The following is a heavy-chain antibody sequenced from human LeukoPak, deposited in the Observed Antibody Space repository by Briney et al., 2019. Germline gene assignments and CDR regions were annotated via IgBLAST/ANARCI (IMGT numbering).Heavy chain of an antibody. CDR2: ISYDGSNK. J-gene: IGHJ4*02. D-gene: IGHD1-1*01. CDR3: ARDPNWNGYFDY. Sequence: PGGSLRLSCAASGFTFSSYGMHWVRQAPGKGLEWVAVISYDGSNKYYADSVKGRFTISRDNSKNTLYLQMNSLRAEDTAVYYCARDPNWNGYFDYWGQGTLVTVSS. CDR1: GFTFSSYG. V-gene: IGHV3-30*03.